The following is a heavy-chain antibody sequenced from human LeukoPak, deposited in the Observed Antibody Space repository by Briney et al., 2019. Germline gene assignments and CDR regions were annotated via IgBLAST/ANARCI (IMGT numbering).Heavy chain of an antibody. CDR2: ISYDGSNK. CDR1: GFTFSSYA. J-gene: IGHJ4*02. Sequence: PGGSLRLSCAASGFTFSSYAVHWVRQAPGKGLEWVAVISYDGSNKYYADSVKGRFTISRDNSKNTLYLQMNSLRAEDTAVYYCARGRYFDVWGQGTLVTVSS. V-gene: IGHV3-30-3*01. D-gene: IGHD3-9*01. CDR3: ARGRYFDV.